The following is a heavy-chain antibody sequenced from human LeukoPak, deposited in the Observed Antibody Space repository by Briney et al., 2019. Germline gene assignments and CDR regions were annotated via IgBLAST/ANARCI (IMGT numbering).Heavy chain of an antibody. Sequence: SETLSLTCTVSGGSISSGGYYWSWIRQHPGKGLEWIGYIYYSGSTYYNPSLKSRVTISVDTSKNQFSLKLSSVTAADTTVYYCARAGGFFSPFGYWGQGTLVTVSS. J-gene: IGHJ4*02. D-gene: IGHD3-3*01. V-gene: IGHV4-31*03. CDR2: IYYSGST. CDR1: GGSISSGGYY. CDR3: ARAGGFFSPFGY.